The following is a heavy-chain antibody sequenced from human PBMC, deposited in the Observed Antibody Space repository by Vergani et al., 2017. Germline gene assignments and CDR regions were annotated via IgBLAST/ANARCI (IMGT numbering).Heavy chain of an antibody. D-gene: IGHD3-10*01. CDR3: GRVADFYGLGSRLLDL. CDR1: GGSMSGYY. Sequence: QLQLQESDPGLVKPSETLSLTCSVSGGSMSGYYWSWIRQPPGKELEWIGYMYHSGSTNYNPSLETRVTISGDTSKNQFSLKLNSVTAADTAVYYCGRVADFYGLGSRLLDLWGQGILVTVSS. J-gene: IGHJ5*02. V-gene: IGHV4-59*01. CDR2: MYHSGST.